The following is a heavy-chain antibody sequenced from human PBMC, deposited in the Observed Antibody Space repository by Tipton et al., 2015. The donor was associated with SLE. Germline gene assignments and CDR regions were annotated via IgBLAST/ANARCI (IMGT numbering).Heavy chain of an antibody. D-gene: IGHD3-22*01. J-gene: IGHJ4*02. CDR3: ARDPSDTSGFYTYSFDL. CDR2: IYNSENT. CDR1: GGSISSGEYY. V-gene: IGHV4-30-4*01. Sequence: TLSLTCTVSGGSISSGEYYWSWIRQPPGKGLEWIGYIYNSENTYNNPSLKSRLTILVDTSRNQFSLKLSSVTAADTAVYYCARDPSDTSGFYTYSFDLWGQGTPVTVSA.